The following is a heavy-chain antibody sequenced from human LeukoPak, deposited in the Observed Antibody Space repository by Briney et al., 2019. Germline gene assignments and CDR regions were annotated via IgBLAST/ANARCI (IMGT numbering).Heavy chain of an antibody. V-gene: IGHV3-74*01. CDR1: GCTFNSYA. CDR3: ATNGGGDSGYGNFDY. J-gene: IGHJ4*02. D-gene: IGHD5-12*01. Sequence: WGSLRLSCAASGCTFNSYAMSWVRQAPGKGLVWVSRISSDGSRVTYADSVKGRFTISRDNAKNSLYLQMNSLRTEDTALYYCATNGGGDSGYGNFDYWGQGTLVTVSS. CDR2: ISSDGSRV.